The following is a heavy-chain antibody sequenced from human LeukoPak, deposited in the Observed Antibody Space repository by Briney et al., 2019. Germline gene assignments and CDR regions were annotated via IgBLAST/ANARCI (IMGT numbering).Heavy chain of an antibody. CDR1: GGSISSYY. V-gene: IGHV4-59*08. J-gene: IGHJ3*02. Sequence: SETLSLTCTVSGGSISSYYWSWIRQPPGKGLEWIGYIYYSGSTNYNPSLKSRVTISVDTSKNQFSLKLSSVTAADTAVYYCASPPPFYDSTLYAFDIWGQGTMVTVSS. CDR3: ASPPPFYDSTLYAFDI. CDR2: IYYSGST. D-gene: IGHD3-22*01.